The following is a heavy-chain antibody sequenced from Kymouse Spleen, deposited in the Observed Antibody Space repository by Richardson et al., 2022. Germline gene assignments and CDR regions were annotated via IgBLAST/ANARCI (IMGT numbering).Heavy chain of an antibody. D-gene: IGHD1-7*01. CDR1: GFTFSSYG. Sequence: QVQLVESGGGVVQPGRSLRLSCAASGFTFSSYGMHWVRQAPGKGLEWVAVIWYDGSNKYYADSVKGRFTISRDNSKNTLYLQMNSLRAEDTAVYYCARDGVTGTLGDYWGQGTLVTVSS. J-gene: IGHJ4*02. CDR2: IWYDGSNK. V-gene: IGHV3-33*01. CDR3: ARDGVTGTLGDY.